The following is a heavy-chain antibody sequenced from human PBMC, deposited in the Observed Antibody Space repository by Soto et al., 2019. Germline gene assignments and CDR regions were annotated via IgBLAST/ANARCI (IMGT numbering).Heavy chain of an antibody. J-gene: IGHJ6*02. CDR3: ARPYSSGEDTDV. V-gene: IGHV5-10-1*01. CDR1: GYNFISYW. D-gene: IGHD3-22*01. CDR2: IDPSDSYT. Sequence: GESLKISCKGSGYNFISYWISWVRQMPGKGLEWMGRIDPSDSYTNYSPSFQGHVTISADKSISTAYLQWSSLKASDTAMYYCARPYSSGEDTDVWGQGTTVTVSS.